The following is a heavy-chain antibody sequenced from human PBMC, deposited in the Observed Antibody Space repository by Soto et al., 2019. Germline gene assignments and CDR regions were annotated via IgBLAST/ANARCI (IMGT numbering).Heavy chain of an antibody. Sequence: QVQLVESGGGVVQPGRSLRLSCAASGCTFSTYGMHWVRQAPGKGLEWVAVIWYDGSNTYYADSVKGRFTITRDNSKNTLYLQMKSLRAEDTAVYYCATTTGSSAPGYYYYGMDVWGQGTTVTVSS. D-gene: IGHD6-25*01. J-gene: IGHJ6*02. CDR1: GCTFSTYG. CDR3: ATTTGSSAPGYYYYGMDV. CDR2: IWYDGSNT. V-gene: IGHV3-33*01.